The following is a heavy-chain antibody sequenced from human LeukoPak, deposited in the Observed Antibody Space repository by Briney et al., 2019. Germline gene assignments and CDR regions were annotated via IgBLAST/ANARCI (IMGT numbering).Heavy chain of an antibody. CDR2: IYYSGST. Sequence: PSETLSLTCTVSGGSISSGDYYWSWIRQPPGKGLEWIGYIYYSGSTYYNPSLKSRVTISVDTSKNQFSLKLSSVTAADTAVYYCAREMGVSFYDYWGQGTLVTVSS. CDR3: AREMGVSFYDY. J-gene: IGHJ4*02. D-gene: IGHD3-16*01. V-gene: IGHV4-30-4*01. CDR1: GGSISSGDYY.